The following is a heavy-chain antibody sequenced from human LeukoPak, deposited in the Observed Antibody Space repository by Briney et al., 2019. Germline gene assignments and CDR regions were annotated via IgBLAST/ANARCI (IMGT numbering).Heavy chain of an antibody. Sequence: SETLSLTCTVSGGSISGYFWSWIRQPPGKGLDYIGYIYYSGSTNYSPSLESRVTISVDTSKNQFSLKLNSVTAADTAVYYCARHYYDRSGYYYFDYWGQGTLVTVSS. CDR2: IYYSGST. CDR3: ARHYYDRSGYYYFDY. CDR1: GGSISGYF. J-gene: IGHJ4*02. V-gene: IGHV4-59*08. D-gene: IGHD3-22*01.